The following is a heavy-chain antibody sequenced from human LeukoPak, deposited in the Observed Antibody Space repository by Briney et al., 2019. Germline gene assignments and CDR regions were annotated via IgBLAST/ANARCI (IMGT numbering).Heavy chain of an antibody. CDR2: IDYSGGT. D-gene: IGHD3-22*01. Sequence: SETLSLTCTVSGGSISSGGYYWSWIRQHPGKCLEWIGYIDYSGGTYYNPSLKSRVTISVDTSKNQFSLKLSSVTAADTAVYYCASTSLYYYDSSGYSPPFNWGQGTLVTVSS. CDR1: GGSISSGGYY. V-gene: IGHV4-31*03. J-gene: IGHJ4*02. CDR3: ASTSLYYYDSSGYSPPFN.